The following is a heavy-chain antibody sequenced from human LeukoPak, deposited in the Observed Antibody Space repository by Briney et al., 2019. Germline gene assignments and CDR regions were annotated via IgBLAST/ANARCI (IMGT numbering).Heavy chain of an antibody. CDR3: ARGRYDSSGYYLFDY. J-gene: IGHJ4*02. CDR2: IYYSGST. V-gene: IGHV4-59*12. D-gene: IGHD3-22*01. CDR1: GGSISSYY. Sequence: SETLSLTCTVSGGSISSYYWSWIRQTPGKGLEWIGYIYYSGSTNYNPSLKSRVTISVDTSKNQFSLKLSSVTAADTAVYYCARGRYDSSGYYLFDYWGQGTLVTVSS.